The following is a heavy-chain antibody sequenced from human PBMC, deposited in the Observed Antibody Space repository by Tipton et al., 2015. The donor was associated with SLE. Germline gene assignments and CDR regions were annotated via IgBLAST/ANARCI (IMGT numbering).Heavy chain of an antibody. V-gene: IGHV3-23*01. D-gene: IGHD2-2*03. J-gene: IGHJ6*02. CDR1: GFTVTTYA. CDR3: ANRLDITLGNYFFGMHV. CDR2: IGQTDDFT. Sequence: GSLRLSCAASGFTVTTYAMSWVRQAPGKGLEWVSSIGQTDDFTRYADSVKGRFTISRDTSKNTLYLQMNSLRVEDTAVYYCANRLDITLGNYFFGMHVWGQGPTVTASS.